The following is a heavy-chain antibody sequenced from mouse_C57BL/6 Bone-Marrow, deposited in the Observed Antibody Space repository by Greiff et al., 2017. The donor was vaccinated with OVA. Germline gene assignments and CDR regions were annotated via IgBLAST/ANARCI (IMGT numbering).Heavy chain of an antibody. V-gene: IGHV6-3*01. CDR2: IRLKSDNYAT. CDR3: TEGRAGFAY. CDR1: GFTFSNYW. J-gene: IGHJ3*01. Sequence: EVKVEESGGGLVQPGGSMKLSCVASGFTFSNYWMNWVRQSPEKGLEWVAQIRLKSDNYATHYAESVKGRFTISRDDSKSSVYLQMNNLRAEDTGIYYCTEGRAGFAYWGQGTLVTVSA. D-gene: IGHD3-3*01.